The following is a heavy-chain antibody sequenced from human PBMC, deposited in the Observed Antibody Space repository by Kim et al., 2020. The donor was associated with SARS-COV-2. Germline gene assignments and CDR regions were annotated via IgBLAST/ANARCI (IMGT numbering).Heavy chain of an antibody. CDR1: GFIFTRHG. V-gene: IGHV3-33*05. Sequence: GGSLRLSCATSGFIFTRHGMHWVRQAPGRGLEWVAVISHDGTHQRYADSVKGRFTVSRDNSKNTLLLEMNSLRVEDTGLYYCARDGYCGDDKCYSGLPDYWGQGTLVAVSS. CDR2: ISHDGTHQ. D-gene: IGHD2-21*01. CDR3: ARDGYCGDDKCYSGLPDY. J-gene: IGHJ4*02.